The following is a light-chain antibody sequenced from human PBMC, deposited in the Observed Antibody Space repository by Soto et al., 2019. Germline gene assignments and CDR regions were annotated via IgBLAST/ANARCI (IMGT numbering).Light chain of an antibody. J-gene: IGKJ1*01. CDR3: RQRCSTRPWT. CDR1: QTVGGY. Sequence: DIQMTQSPSSLSSSVGDRVTISCRASQTVGGYLNWYQQKPGKAPTLLIYAASSLQTAVPSRFSGSGSGTDFTLTISSMLPEDFSTYYCRQRCSTRPWTFGQGTKVEIK. CDR2: AAS. V-gene: IGKV1-39*01.